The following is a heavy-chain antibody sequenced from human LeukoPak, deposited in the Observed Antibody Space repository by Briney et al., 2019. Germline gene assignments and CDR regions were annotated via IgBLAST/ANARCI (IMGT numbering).Heavy chain of an antibody. CDR2: INPSGGST. D-gene: IGHD1-26*01. J-gene: IGHJ4*02. CDR3: ARGLVGASLDY. V-gene: IGHV1-46*01. CDR1: GYTFTSYY. Sequence: ASVKVSCNASGYTFTSYYMHWMRQAPGQGLEWMGIINPSGGSTSYAQKSQGRVTMTRDTSTSTVYMELSSLRSEDTAVYYCARGLVGASLDYWGQGTLVTVSS.